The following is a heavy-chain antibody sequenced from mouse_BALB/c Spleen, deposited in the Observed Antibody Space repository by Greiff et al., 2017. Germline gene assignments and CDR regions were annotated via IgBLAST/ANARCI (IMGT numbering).Heavy chain of an antibody. J-gene: IGHJ4*01. CDR3: ARGTYYGNYPSYAMDY. V-gene: IGHV3-8*02. Sequence: EVKLVESGPSLVKPSQTLSLTCSVTGDSITSGYWNWIRKFPGNKLEYMGYISYSGSTYYNPSLKSRISITRDTSKNQYYLQLNSVTTEDTATYYCARGTYYGNYPSYAMDYWGQGTSVTVSS. CDR1: GDSITSGY. CDR2: ISYSGST. D-gene: IGHD2-10*01.